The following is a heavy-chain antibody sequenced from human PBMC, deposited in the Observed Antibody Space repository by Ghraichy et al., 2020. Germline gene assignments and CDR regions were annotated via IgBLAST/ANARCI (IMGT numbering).Heavy chain of an antibody. D-gene: IGHD6-19*01. CDR1: GYTFTSYY. J-gene: IGHJ5*02. CDR3: ARDYGVGGYASNWFDP. V-gene: IGHV1-46*01. CDR2: INPSGGST. Sequence: ASVKVSCKASGYTFTSYYMHWVRQAPGQGLEWMGIINPSGGSTSYAQKFQGRVTMTRDTSTSTVYMELSSLRSEDTAVYYFARDYGVGGYASNWFDPWGQGTLVTVSS.